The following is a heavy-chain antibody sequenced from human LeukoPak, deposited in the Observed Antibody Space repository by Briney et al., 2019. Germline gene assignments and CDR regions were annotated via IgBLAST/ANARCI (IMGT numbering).Heavy chain of an antibody. CDR2: IYTSGST. CDR3: ASLTTADAFDI. V-gene: IGHV4-61*02. J-gene: IGHJ3*02. D-gene: IGHD3-22*01. CDR1: GGSINSGSYY. Sequence: PSETLSLTCTVSGGSINSGSYYWTWIRQPAGKGLEWIGRIYTSGSTDYNPSLKGRVTISLDTSKNQFSLKLSSVTAADTAVFYCASLTTADAFDIWGQGTMVTVSS.